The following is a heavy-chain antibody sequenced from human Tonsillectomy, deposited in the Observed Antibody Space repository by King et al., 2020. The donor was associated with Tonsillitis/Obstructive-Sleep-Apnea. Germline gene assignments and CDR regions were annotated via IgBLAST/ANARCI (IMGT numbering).Heavy chain of an antibody. J-gene: IGHJ4*02. CDR3: GRDDKDDRYFDY. D-gene: IGHD2-15*01. CDR2: INPSDGFT. Sequence: VQLVESGAEVKKPGASVNVSCEAYGYSFTRYYIHWVRQAPGQGLEWMGIINPSDGFTTYAQKFRGRVTMSRDTSTTTVHMELSSLRSEDTAVYYCGRDDKDDRYFDYWGQGTPVTVSS. CDR1: GYSFTRYY. V-gene: IGHV1-46*01.